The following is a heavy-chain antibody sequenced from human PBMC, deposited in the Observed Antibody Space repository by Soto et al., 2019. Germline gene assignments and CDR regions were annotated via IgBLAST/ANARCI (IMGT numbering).Heavy chain of an antibody. J-gene: IGHJ3*02. CDR3: ARSPGIQLWYGFHAFDI. CDR2: IYPGDSDT. CDR1: GYSFTSYW. D-gene: IGHD5-18*01. V-gene: IGHV5-51*01. Sequence: VESLKISCSGSGYSFTSYWIGWVGQMPWKGLEWMGIIYPGDSDTRYSPSFQGQVTISADKSISTAYLQWSSLKASDTAMYYCARSPGIQLWYGFHAFDIWGQGTMVT.